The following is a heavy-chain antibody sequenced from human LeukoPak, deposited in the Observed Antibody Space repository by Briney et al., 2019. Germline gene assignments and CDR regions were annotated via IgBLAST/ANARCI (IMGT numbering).Heavy chain of an antibody. CDR1: GYTFTSYY. CDR3: ARAGHRKYYYDKAYDY. V-gene: IGHV1-46*01. D-gene: IGHD3-22*01. CDR2: INPTGGST. Sequence: ASVKVSCKASGYTFTSYYMHWVRQAPGEGLEWMGIINPTGGSTSYAQKLQGRVTMTTHTSTSTAYMELRSLRSDDTAVYYCARAGHRKYYYDKAYDYWGQGTLVTVSS. J-gene: IGHJ4*02.